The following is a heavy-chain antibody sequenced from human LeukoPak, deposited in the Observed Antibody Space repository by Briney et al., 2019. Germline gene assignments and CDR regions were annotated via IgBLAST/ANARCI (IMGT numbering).Heavy chain of an antibody. V-gene: IGHV3-21*01. CDR1: GFSFGAYS. J-gene: IGHJ4*02. Sequence: GGSLRLSCAASGFSFGAYSMNWVRQAPGKGLEWVSSISSRSSNIYYADSMKGRFTVSRDNAKNSLYLQMNSLRAEDTAVYYCARALYYDILTNYQTHTYYFDYWGQGTLLTVSS. D-gene: IGHD3-9*01. CDR3: ARALYYDILTNYQTHTYYFDY. CDR2: ISSRSSNI.